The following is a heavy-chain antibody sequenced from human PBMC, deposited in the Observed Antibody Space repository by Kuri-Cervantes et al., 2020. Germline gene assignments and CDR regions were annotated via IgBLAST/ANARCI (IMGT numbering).Heavy chain of an antibody. J-gene: IGHJ4*02. Sequence: GESLKISCAVSGFTFSSYGIHWVRQAPGKGLEWVAFIRYDGSNKYHADSVKGRFTISRDNSKNTLYLQMNSLRTEDTAVYYCAGYYYDSSGYYYNVYWGQGTLVTVSS. D-gene: IGHD3-22*01. CDR1: GFTFSSYG. CDR3: AGYYYDSSGYYYNVY. V-gene: IGHV3-30*02. CDR2: IRYDGSNK.